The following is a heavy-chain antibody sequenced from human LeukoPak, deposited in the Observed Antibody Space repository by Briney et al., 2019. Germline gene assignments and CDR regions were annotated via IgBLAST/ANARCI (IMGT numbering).Heavy chain of an antibody. Sequence: GESLKISCKGSGYNFTSYWIGWVRQMPGKGLEWMGIIYPGDSDTRYSPSFQGQVTISADKSISTAYLQWSSLKASDTAMYYCATQNIVATITQGPDAFDIWGQGTMVTVSS. CDR3: ATQNIVATITQGPDAFDI. CDR2: IYPGDSDT. J-gene: IGHJ3*02. D-gene: IGHD5-12*01. CDR1: GYNFTSYW. V-gene: IGHV5-51*01.